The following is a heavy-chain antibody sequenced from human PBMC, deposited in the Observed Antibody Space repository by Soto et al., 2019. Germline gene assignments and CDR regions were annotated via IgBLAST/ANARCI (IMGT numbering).Heavy chain of an antibody. CDR1: GYTSTGYY. J-gene: IGHJ4*02. Sequence: SVKVSCKASGYTSTGYYIHWVRQAPGQGLEWMGGIIPIFGTANYAQKFQGRVTNTADESTSTAYMELSSLRSEDTAVYYCATLPSRGEMATHPLDYWGQGTLVTVSS. D-gene: IGHD3-16*01. CDR2: IIPIFGTA. V-gene: IGHV1-69*13. CDR3: ATLPSRGEMATHPLDY.